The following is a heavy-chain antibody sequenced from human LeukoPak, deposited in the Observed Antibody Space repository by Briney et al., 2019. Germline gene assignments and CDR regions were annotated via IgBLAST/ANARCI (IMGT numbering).Heavy chain of an antibody. V-gene: IGHV1-3*01. J-gene: IGHJ6*02. Sequence: ASVKVSCKASGYTFTGYYMHWVRQAPGQRLEWMGWINAGNGNTKYSQKFQGRVTITRDTSASTAYMELSSLRSEDTAVYYCAREGLWFGELSPHYYYGMDVWGQGTTVTVSS. D-gene: IGHD3-10*01. CDR3: AREGLWFGELSPHYYYGMDV. CDR2: INAGNGNT. CDR1: GYTFTGYY.